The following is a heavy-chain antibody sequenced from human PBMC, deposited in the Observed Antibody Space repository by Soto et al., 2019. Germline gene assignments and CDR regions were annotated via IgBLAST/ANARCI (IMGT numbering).Heavy chain of an antibody. V-gene: IGHV1-69*02. J-gene: IGHJ4*02. CDR3: ARVSYYYDSSGYYPN. Sequence: SVKVSCKASGGTFSSYTISWVRQAPGQGLEWMGRIIPILGIANYAQKFQGRVTITADKSTSTAYMELSSLRSEDTAVYYCARVSYYYDSSGYYPNWGQGTLVTVSS. CDR2: IIPILGIA. D-gene: IGHD3-22*01. CDR1: GGTFSSYT.